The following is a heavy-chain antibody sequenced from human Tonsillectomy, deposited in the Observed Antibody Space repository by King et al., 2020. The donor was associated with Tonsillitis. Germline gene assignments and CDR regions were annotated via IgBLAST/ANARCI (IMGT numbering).Heavy chain of an antibody. CDR2: ISYDGSNK. CDR1: GFTFSSYA. Sequence: VQLVESGGGVVQPGRSLRLSCAASGFTFSSYAMHWVRQAPGKGLEWVAVISYDGSNKYYADSVKGRFTISRDNSKNTLYLQMNSLRAEDTAVYYCARGSEQLWPIYYYYGMDVWGQGTTVTVSS. D-gene: IGHD5-18*01. J-gene: IGHJ6*02. V-gene: IGHV3-30*04. CDR3: ARGSEQLWPIYYYYGMDV.